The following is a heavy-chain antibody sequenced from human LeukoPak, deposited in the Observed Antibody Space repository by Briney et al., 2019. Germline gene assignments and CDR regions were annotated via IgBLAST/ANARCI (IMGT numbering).Heavy chain of an antibody. J-gene: IGHJ4*02. CDR1: GGSISSYY. Sequence: PSETLSLTCTVSGGSISSYYWSWIRQPPGKGLEWIGYIYTSGSTNYNPSLKSRVTISVDTSKNQFSLKLSSVTAADTAVYCCARLLVITSHFDYWGQGTLVTVSS. CDR3: ARLLVITSHFDY. CDR2: IYTSGST. D-gene: IGHD3-22*01. V-gene: IGHV4-4*09.